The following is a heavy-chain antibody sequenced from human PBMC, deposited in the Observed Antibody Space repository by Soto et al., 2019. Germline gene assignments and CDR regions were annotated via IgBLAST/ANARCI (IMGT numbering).Heavy chain of an antibody. CDR3: ARELVKSSRWGAFDI. J-gene: IGHJ3*02. CDR1: GFTFSSYW. V-gene: IGHV3-7*03. CDR2: IKQDGSEK. Sequence: GGSLRFSCAASGFTFSSYWMSWVRQAPGKGLEWVANIKQDGSEKYYVDSVKGRFTISRDNAKNSLYLQMNSLRAEDTAVYYCARELVKSSRWGAFDIWGQGTMVTVSS. D-gene: IGHD3-22*01.